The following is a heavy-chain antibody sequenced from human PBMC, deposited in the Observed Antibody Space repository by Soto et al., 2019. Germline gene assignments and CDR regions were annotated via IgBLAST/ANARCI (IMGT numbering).Heavy chain of an antibody. J-gene: IGHJ6*02. CDR3: ARHPTRYYYYYYGMDV. CDR1: GYTFTSYG. V-gene: IGHV1-18*04. Sequence: QVQLVQSGAEVKKPGASVKVSCKASGYTFTSYGISWVRQAPGQGLEWMGWISAYNGNTNYAQKLQGRVTMTTDTSTSTAYMELRSLRSDDTAVYYCARHPTRYYYYYYGMDVWGQGTTVTVSS. CDR2: ISAYNGNT.